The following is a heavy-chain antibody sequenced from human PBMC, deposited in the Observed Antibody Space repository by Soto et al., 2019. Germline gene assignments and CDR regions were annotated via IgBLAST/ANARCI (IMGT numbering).Heavy chain of an antibody. V-gene: IGHV4-38-2*01. CDR3: ARLAARHKIYYYYGMDV. CDR2: IYHSGST. Sequence: SETLSLTRAVSGYSISRGYYWGLIRQPPGKGLEWIGSIYHSGSTYYNPSPKSRVTISVDTSKNQFPLKLSSVTAADTAVYYCARLAARHKIYYYYGMDVWGQGTTVTV. CDR1: GYSISRGYY. J-gene: IGHJ6*02. D-gene: IGHD6-6*01.